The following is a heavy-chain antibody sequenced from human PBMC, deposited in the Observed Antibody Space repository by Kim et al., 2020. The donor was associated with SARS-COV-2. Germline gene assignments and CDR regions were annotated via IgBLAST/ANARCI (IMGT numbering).Heavy chain of an antibody. V-gene: IGHV3-15*01. CDR1: GFTFSNAW. CDR2: IKSKTDGGTT. CDR3: TTPIRRPPYYDSSVYSPGVAFDI. J-gene: IGHJ3*02. D-gene: IGHD3-22*01. Sequence: GGSLRLSCAASGFTFSNAWMSWVRQAPGKGLEWVGRIKSKTDGGTTDYAAPVKGRFTNSRDDYKNTVYLQMNSLKTEDTSVYYCTTPIRRPPYYDSSVYSPGVAFDIWGQGTMVTVSS.